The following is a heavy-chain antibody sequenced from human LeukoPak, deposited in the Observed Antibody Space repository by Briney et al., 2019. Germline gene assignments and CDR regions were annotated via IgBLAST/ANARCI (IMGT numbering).Heavy chain of an antibody. CDR2: IYYSGST. D-gene: IGHD1-1*01. J-gene: IGHJ3*02. CDR3: ARVPTVQLDKEAFDI. CDR1: GGSISSSSYY. V-gene: IGHV4-39*07. Sequence: PSETLSLTCTVSGGSISSSSYYWGWIRQPPGKGLEWIGSIYYSGSTYYNPSLKSRVTISVDTSKNQFSLKLSSVTAADTAVYYCARVPTVQLDKEAFDIWGQGTMVTVSS.